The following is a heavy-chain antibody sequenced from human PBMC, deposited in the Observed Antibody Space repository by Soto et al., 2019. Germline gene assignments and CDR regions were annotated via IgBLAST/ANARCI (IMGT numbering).Heavy chain of an antibody. J-gene: IGHJ4*02. CDR3: AKATQDTTYFDY. D-gene: IGHD1-1*01. V-gene: IGHV3-23*01. CDR2: ISSGGGTT. Sequence: EVRLLESGGGLVQPGRSLRLSCAASGVTFSSYAMSWVRQAPGKGLEWVSAISSGGGTTYYADSVKGRSTSSRDNSKNTLYLEMNSLRGEDTAVYYCAKATQDTTYFDYWGRGTLVTVSS. CDR1: GVTFSSYA.